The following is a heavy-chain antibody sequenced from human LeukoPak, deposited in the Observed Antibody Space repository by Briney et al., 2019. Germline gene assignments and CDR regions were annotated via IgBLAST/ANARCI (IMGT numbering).Heavy chain of an antibody. Sequence: GGSLRLSCAASGFTFSNYWMSWVRQAPGKGLEWVANIRQDGSEKYYVDSMRGRFTISRDNAKNSLYLQMSSLRAEDTAVYYCAXXXAGXDYWGQGXLVTVSS. CDR1: GFTFSNYW. CDR3: AXXXAGXDY. V-gene: IGHV3-7*01. CDR2: IRQDGSEK. D-gene: IGHD6-13*01. J-gene: IGHJ4*02.